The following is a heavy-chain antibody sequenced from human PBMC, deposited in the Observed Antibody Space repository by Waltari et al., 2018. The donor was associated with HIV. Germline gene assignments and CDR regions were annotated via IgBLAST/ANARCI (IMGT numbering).Heavy chain of an antibody. Sequence: VQLVQSGAEMRKPGASVKVPCRASGYTFSAYLFSWVRQAPGQGLEWMGWISGYNGNTNYAQKFQGRVKMATDTSTSTAHMELRSLRSDDTAVYYCARGVSIVRGVMIRGHMDVWGQGTTVTVSS. V-gene: IGHV1-18*01. CDR3: ARGVSIVRGVMIRGHMDV. CDR1: GYTFSAYL. J-gene: IGHJ6*02. CDR2: ISGYNGNT. D-gene: IGHD3-10*01.